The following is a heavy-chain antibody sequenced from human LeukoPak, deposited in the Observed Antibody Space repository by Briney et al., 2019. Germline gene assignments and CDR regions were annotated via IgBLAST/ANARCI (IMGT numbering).Heavy chain of an antibody. CDR2: ITYDGSKK. CDR1: GFTFSSYA. D-gene: IGHD3-22*01. CDR3: ARDRVTMIVVVHGAFDI. J-gene: IGHJ3*02. V-gene: IGHV3-30*04. Sequence: PGGSLRLSCAASGFTFSSYAMHWVRQAPGKGLEWVAVITYDGSKKYYADSVKGRFTISRDNSTNTLYLQMNSLRAEDTAVYYFARDRVTMIVVVHGAFDIWGQGTMVTVSS.